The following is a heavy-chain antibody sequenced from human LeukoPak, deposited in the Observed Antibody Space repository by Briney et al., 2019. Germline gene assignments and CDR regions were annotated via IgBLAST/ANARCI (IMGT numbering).Heavy chain of an antibody. J-gene: IGHJ6*02. Sequence: GGSLRLSCAASGFTFSSYWMHWVRQAPGKRLVWVSRIDNVGTGTNYADSVKGRFTISRDNAKNTLYLQMNSLRADDTAVYYCARDWSYGLDVWGQGTTVTVSS. CDR1: GFTFSSYW. CDR3: ARDWSYGLDV. CDR2: IDNVGTGT. V-gene: IGHV3-74*01. D-gene: IGHD3-3*01.